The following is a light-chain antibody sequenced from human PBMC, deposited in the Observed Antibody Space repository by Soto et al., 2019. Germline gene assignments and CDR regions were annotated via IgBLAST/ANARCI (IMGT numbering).Light chain of an antibody. CDR2: DVS. V-gene: IGLV2-14*01. J-gene: IGLJ1*01. CDR3: SSYTSSSTLLV. Sequence: QSALTQPASVSWSPGQSITISCTGTSSDVGGYNYVSWYQQHPGKAPKVMIYDVSNRPSGVSNRFSGSKSGNTASLTISGLQAEDEADYYCSSYTSSSTLLVFGTGTKLTVL. CDR1: SSDVGGYNY.